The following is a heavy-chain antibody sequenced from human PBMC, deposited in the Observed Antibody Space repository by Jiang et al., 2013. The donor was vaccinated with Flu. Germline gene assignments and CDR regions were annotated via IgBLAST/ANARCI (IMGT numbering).Heavy chain of an antibody. Sequence: PGLVKPSETLSLTCAVSGDSISSSSCYWGWIRQPPGKGLEWIASIYSGSTYYNPSLKSRVTMSVDTSKNQFSLNLGSVTAADTAVYYCARQWDDTGNYYARAHFDSWGQGTLVTVSS. J-gene: IGHJ4*02. CDR3: ARQWDDTGNYYARAHFDS. CDR1: GDSISSSSCY. V-gene: IGHV4-39*01. D-gene: IGHD1-26*01. CDR2: IYSGST.